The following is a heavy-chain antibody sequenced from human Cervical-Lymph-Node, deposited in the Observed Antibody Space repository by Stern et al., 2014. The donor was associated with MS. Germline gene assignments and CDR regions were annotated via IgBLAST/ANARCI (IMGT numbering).Heavy chain of an antibody. Sequence: QVQLVQSGAEVKKPGSSVKVSCKASGGTFSSYAITWVRQAPGQGLEWMGGIIPIFGTANYAQKFQGRVTITADKSTSTAYMELNSLRSEDTAVYYCARWASEWADQYYFDYWGQGTLVTVSS. CDR3: ARWASEWADQYYFDY. CDR1: GGTFSSYA. D-gene: IGHD2-8*01. V-gene: IGHV1-69*06. J-gene: IGHJ4*02. CDR2: IIPIFGTA.